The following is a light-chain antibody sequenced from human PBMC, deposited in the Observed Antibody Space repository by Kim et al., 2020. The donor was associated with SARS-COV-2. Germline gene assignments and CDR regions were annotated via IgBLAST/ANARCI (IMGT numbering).Light chain of an antibody. CDR2: EAS. J-gene: IGKJ5*01. Sequence: EIVLLQSPGTLSLSPGDRATLSCRASQGVSNYLAWYQQKPGQAPRLLIYEASKRAAGIPARFSGSGSGTDFTLTISRLEPGDSAVYFCQQRGSFGQGTRLEIK. V-gene: IGKV3-11*01. CDR1: QGVSNY. CDR3: QQRGS.